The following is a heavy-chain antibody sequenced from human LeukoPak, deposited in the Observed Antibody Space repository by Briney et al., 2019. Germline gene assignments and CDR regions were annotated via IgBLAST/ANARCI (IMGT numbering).Heavy chain of an antibody. V-gene: IGHV4-59*12. J-gene: IGHJ3*02. CDR1: GGSISSYY. CDR3: ARDPRSHGFDI. CDR2: IHYSGST. Sequence: SETLSLTCTVSGGSISSYYWSWIRQPPGKGLEWIGYIHYSGSTNYNPSLKSRVTMSVDTSKNQFSLKLSSVTAADTAVYYCARDPRSHGFDIWGQGTMVTVSS.